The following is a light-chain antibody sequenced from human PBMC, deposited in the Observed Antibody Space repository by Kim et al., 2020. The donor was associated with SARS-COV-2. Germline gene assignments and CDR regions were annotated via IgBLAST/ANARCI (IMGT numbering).Light chain of an antibody. J-gene: IGLJ1*01. CDR3: SSTYV. CDR2: DVS. Sequence: QSALTQPASVSGSPRQSITISCTGTNSDVGGYNYVSWYQQHPGKVPKLMISDVSSRPSGVSNRFSGSKSGNTASLTISGLQAEDEADYTSSSTYVFGTGTKVTVL. CDR1: NSDVGGYNY. V-gene: IGLV2-14*03.